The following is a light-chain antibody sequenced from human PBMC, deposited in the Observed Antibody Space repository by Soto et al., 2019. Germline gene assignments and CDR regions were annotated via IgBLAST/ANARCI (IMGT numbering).Light chain of an antibody. J-gene: IGLJ2*01. V-gene: IGLV2-23*01. CDR1: SSDVGSYNL. CDR2: EGT. Sequence: QSALTQPASVSGSPGQSITISCTGTSSDVGSYNLVSWYQQYPGKAPKLMIYEGTKRPSGVSNRFSGSKSGNPASLTLSGLQADDESGYSCSSYAGGVIFGGGTKLTVL. CDR3: SSYAGGVI.